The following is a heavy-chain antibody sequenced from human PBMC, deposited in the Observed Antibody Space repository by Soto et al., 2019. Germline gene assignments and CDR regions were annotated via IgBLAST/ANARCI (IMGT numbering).Heavy chain of an antibody. J-gene: IGHJ6*02. CDR1: GITFSNYA. Sequence: GGSLRLSCAASGITFSNYAMSWVRQAPGKGLEWVSAISGSGGTTYYADSVKGRFTISRDNSKNTLYLQMNSLRAEDTAVYYCAKDLRTGSGSYIYYGLDVWGQGTTVTVSS. CDR2: ISGSGGTT. V-gene: IGHV3-23*01. CDR3: AKDLRTGSGSYIYYGLDV. D-gene: IGHD3-10*01.